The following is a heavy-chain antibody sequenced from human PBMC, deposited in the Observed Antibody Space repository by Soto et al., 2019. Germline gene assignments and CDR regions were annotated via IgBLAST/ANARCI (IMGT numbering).Heavy chain of an antibody. CDR2: INAGNGNT. J-gene: IGHJ4*02. V-gene: IGHV1-3*01. D-gene: IGHD6-19*01. Sequence: QVQLVQSGAEVKKPGASVKVSCKAYGYTFTSYAMHWVRQAPGQRLEWMGWINAGNGNTKYSQKFQGRVTITRDTSASTAYMELSSLRSEDTAVYYCAREMGSGWYYFDYWGQGTLVTVSS. CDR3: AREMGSGWYYFDY. CDR1: GYTFTSYA.